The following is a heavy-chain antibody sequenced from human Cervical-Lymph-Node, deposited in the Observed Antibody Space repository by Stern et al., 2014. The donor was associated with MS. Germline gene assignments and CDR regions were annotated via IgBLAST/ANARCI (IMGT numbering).Heavy chain of an antibody. CDR3: AREVAGHRLGMMDV. V-gene: IGHV1-46*01. J-gene: IGHJ6*02. D-gene: IGHD6-19*01. Sequence: VQLVQSGAAVKKPGASVKVSCKASRYTFTTYYMHWVRQAPGQGLEWLGIINPSGGSTTYAQKFQGRVTMTRDTSTSTVYMELRSLRSDDTAVYYCAREVAGHRLGMMDVWGQGTTVTVSS. CDR1: RYTFTTYY. CDR2: INPSGGST.